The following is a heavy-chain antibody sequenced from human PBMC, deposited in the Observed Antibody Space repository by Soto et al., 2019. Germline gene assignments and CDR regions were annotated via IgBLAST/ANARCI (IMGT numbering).Heavy chain of an antibody. J-gene: IGHJ4*02. CDR3: ARRLAGSRRYFDY. CDR2: IFYSGHT. CDR1: GGSVNSGSYY. Sequence: SETLSLTCTVSGGSVNSGSYYWNWIRQPPGKALEWVGFIFYSGHTNYSHSLRSRATISLATSKNQFSLKLSSVTAAVKAVYYCARRLAGSRRYFDYWGQGVLVTVSS. V-gene: IGHV4-61*01. D-gene: IGHD1-1*01.